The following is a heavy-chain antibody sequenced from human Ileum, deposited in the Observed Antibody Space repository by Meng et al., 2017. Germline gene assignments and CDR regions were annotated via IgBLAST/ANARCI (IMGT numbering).Heavy chain of an antibody. J-gene: IGHJ4*02. CDR1: SGSISSNTY. V-gene: IGHV4-4*02. Sequence: QESGPGLVRPSGPLSLTCAVPSGSISSNTYWSWVRQPPGKGLEWIGQISHSGSAYYNPSLKSRVTMSVDKSKSQFSLMLTSVTAADTALDYCARHGGYSQDFWGQGTLVTVSS. D-gene: IGHD4-23*01. CDR3: ARHGGYSQDF. CDR2: ISHSGSA.